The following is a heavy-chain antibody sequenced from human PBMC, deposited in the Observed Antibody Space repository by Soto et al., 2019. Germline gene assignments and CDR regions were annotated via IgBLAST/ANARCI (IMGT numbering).Heavy chain of an antibody. J-gene: IGHJ4*02. CDR1: GGSISSYY. CDR3: ARGGRFLEWFYFDY. V-gene: IGHV4-59*01. CDR2: IYYSGST. D-gene: IGHD3-3*01. Sequence: PSETLSVTCTVSGGSISSYYWSWIRQPPGKGLEWIGYIYYSGSTNYNPSLKSRVTISVDTSKNQFSLKLSSVTAADTAVYYCARGGRFLEWFYFDYWGQGTLVTVSS.